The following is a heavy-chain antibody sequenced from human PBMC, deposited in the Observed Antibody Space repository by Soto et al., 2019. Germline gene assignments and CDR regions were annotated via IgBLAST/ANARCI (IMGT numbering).Heavy chain of an antibody. V-gene: IGHV3-23*01. J-gene: IGHJ5*02. Sequence: EVQLLESGGGLVQPGGSLRLSCAASGFTFSSYAMSWVRQAPGKGLEWVSAISGSGGSTYYADSVKGPFTITRDNSKNPLYLQMSSLRAEDTAVYYCAKDRGPVVVVPAMGGFDPWGQGTLVTVSS. CDR1: GFTFSSYA. CDR3: AKDRGPVVVVPAMGGFDP. CDR2: ISGSGGST. D-gene: IGHD2-2*01.